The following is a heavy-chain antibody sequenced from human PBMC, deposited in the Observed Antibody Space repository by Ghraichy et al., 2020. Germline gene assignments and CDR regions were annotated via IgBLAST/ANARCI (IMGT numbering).Heavy chain of an antibody. D-gene: IGHD4-23*01. J-gene: IGHJ6*02. V-gene: IGHV3-21*01. CDR1: GFTFSSYA. Sequence: GGSLRLSCAASGFTFSSYAMNWVRQAPGKGLEWVSSLSTTSTYKNYAASVQGRFTVSRDNAKNSLFLQMDSLRADDTAVYYCARDVGFDNSAGGLDVWGHGTWVSVSS. CDR2: LSTTSTYK. CDR3: ARDVGFDNSAGGLDV.